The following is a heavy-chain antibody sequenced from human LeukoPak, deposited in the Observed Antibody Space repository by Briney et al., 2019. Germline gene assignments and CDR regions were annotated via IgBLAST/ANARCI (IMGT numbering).Heavy chain of an antibody. CDR2: INHSGST. CDR3: ARRRPKNYYGSGSYRMSGVNWFDP. D-gene: IGHD3-10*01. J-gene: IGHJ5*02. Sequence: GSLRLSCAASGFTFSSYGMSWVRQPPGKGLEWIGEINHSGSTNYNPSLKSRVTISVDTSKNQFSLKLSSVTAADTAVYYCARRRPKNYYGSGSYRMSGVNWFDPWGQGTLVTVSS. CDR1: GFTFSSYG. V-gene: IGHV4-34*01.